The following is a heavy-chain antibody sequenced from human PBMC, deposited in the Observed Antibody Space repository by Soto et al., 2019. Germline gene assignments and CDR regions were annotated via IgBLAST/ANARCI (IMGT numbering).Heavy chain of an antibody. Sequence: QVQLVQSGAEVKKPGASVKVSCQASGYSTISSAISWVRQAPGQGLEWMGRISGYNGNANYAQRFQGRVTMTTDTSTNTAYMEVRSLRYDDTAVYYCARDRSHITVSGVIIGGMDVWGQGTTVTVSS. V-gene: IGHV1-18*04. D-gene: IGHD3-3*01. CDR3: ARDRSHITVSGVIIGGMDV. CDR1: GYSTISSA. J-gene: IGHJ6*02. CDR2: ISGYNGNA.